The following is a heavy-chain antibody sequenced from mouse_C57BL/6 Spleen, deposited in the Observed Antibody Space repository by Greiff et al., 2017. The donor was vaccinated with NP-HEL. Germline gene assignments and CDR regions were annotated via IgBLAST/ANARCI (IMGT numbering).Heavy chain of an antibody. CDR3: ATIYGSSPFYAMDY. J-gene: IGHJ4*01. CDR1: GYSFTGYY. Sequence: EVQLQQSGPELVKPGASVKISCKASGYSFTGYYMNWVKQSPEKSLEWIGEINPSTGGTTYNQKFKAKATLTVDKSSSTAYMQLKSLTSEDSAVYYCATIYGSSPFYAMDYWGQGTSVTVSS. V-gene: IGHV1-42*01. CDR2: INPSTGGT. D-gene: IGHD1-1*01.